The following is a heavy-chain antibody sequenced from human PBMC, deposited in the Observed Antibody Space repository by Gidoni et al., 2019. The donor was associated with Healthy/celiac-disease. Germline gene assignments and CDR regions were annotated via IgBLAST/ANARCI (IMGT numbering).Heavy chain of an antibody. CDR2: ISGSGGST. J-gene: IGHJ4*02. D-gene: IGHD5-18*01. CDR1: GCTFSRYA. V-gene: IGHV3-23*01. CDR3: AKDGTGLQLWFTYFDY. Sequence: EVQLLESGGGLVQPGGSLRVSCEASGCTFSRYAMSWVRQAPGKGREWVSVISGSGGSTYYADSVKGRFTISRDNSKNTLYLQMNSLRAEDTAVYYCAKDGTGLQLWFTYFDYWGQGTLVTVSS.